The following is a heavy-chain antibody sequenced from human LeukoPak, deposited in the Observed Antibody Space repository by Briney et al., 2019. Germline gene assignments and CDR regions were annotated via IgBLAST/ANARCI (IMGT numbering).Heavy chain of an antibody. Sequence: SETLSLTCSVSGDSISTYYWTRIRQPPGKGLEWIGSSYYSGSTNYNPSLKSRVTISVDTSKNQFSLKLNSVTAADTAVYYCASRISSGSSWYRPFDYWGQGTLVTVSS. J-gene: IGHJ4*02. CDR2: SYYSGST. V-gene: IGHV4-59*01. D-gene: IGHD6-13*01. CDR1: GDSISTYY. CDR3: ASRISSGSSWYRPFDY.